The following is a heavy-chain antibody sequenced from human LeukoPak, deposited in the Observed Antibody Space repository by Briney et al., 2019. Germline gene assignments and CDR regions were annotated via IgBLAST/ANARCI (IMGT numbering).Heavy chain of an antibody. Sequence: GGSLRLSCAASGFTFSSYWMSWVRQAPGKGLEWVANIKQDGSEKYYVDSVKGRFTISRDNAKNSLYLQMNSLRAEDTAVYYCARDVQQWLRGNFDYWGQGTLVTVSS. D-gene: IGHD6-19*01. V-gene: IGHV3-7*01. CDR2: IKQDGSEK. J-gene: IGHJ4*02. CDR1: GFTFSSYW. CDR3: ARDVQQWLRGNFDY.